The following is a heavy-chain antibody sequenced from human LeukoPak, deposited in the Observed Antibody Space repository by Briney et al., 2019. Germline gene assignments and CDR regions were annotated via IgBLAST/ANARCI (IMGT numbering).Heavy chain of an antibody. D-gene: IGHD2-2*01. Sequence: GGSLRLSCAASGFNFSNYWMSWVRQAPGKGLEWVASIKQDESDKYYVGYVKGRFTISRDNAKKSLCLQMDSLRAEDTAVYYCARDNRDIAVVPAAMGDYYYYGMDVWGQGTTVTVSS. CDR2: IKQDESDK. J-gene: IGHJ6*02. V-gene: IGHV3-7*05. CDR3: ARDNRDIAVVPAAMGDYYYYGMDV. CDR1: GFNFSNYW.